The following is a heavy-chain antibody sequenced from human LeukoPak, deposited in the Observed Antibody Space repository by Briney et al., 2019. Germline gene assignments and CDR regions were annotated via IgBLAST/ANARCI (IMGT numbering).Heavy chain of an antibody. V-gene: IGHV3-11*05. J-gene: IGHJ5*02. D-gene: IGHD4-17*01. Sequence: PGGSLRLSCAASGFTFSDYYMSWIRQAPGKGLEWVSYISSSSSYTNYADSVKGRFTISRDNAKNSLYLQMNSLRAEDTAVYYCARVNGDSPWFDPWGQGPLVTVSS. CDR1: GFTFSDYY. CDR3: ARVNGDSPWFDP. CDR2: ISSSSSYT.